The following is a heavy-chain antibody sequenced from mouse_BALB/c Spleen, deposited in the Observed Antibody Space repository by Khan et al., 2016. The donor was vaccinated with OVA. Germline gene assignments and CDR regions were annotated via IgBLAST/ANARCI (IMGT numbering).Heavy chain of an antibody. CDR3: TRYGYSPCFAY. D-gene: IGHD2-2*01. Sequence: VQLKESGAELVRPGALVNLSCKASGFNIKDYYMHWVKQRPEQGLEWIGWIDPENGNTIYDPKFQGKASITSDTSSNTAYLQLNSHPSEDTAVYYCTRYGYSPCFAYWGQGTLVTVSA. J-gene: IGHJ3*01. CDR2: IDPENGNT. V-gene: IGHV14-1*02. CDR1: GFNIKDYY.